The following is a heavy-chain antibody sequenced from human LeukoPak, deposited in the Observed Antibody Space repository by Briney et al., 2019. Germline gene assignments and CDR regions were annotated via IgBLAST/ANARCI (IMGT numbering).Heavy chain of an antibody. CDR2: ISSSSSYI. Sequence: PGGSLRLSCAASGFTFSSYSMNWVRQAPGKGLEWVSSISSSSSYIYYADSVKGRFTISRDNAKNSLYLQMNSLRAEDTAVYYCASGRPYYDFWSGYYTWGQGTLVTVSS. J-gene: IGHJ4*02. CDR1: GFTFSSYS. D-gene: IGHD3-3*01. V-gene: IGHV3-21*01. CDR3: ASGRPYYDFWSGYYT.